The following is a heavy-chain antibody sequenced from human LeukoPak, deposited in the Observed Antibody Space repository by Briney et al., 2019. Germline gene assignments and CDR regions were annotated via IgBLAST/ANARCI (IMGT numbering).Heavy chain of an antibody. CDR2: IYYSGST. CDR3: ARSVDIVATIDY. J-gene: IGHJ4*02. V-gene: IGHV4-61*08. D-gene: IGHD5-12*01. CDR1: GGSISSGDYY. Sequence: PSQTLSLTCTVSGGSISSGDYYWSWIRQPPGKGLEWIGYIYYSGSTNYNPSLKSRVTISVDTSKNQFSLKLSSVTAADTAVYYCARSVDIVATIDYWGQGTLVTVSS.